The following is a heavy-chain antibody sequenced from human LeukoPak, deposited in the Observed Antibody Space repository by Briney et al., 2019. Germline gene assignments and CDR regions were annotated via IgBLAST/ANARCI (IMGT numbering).Heavy chain of an antibody. CDR1: GGTFSSYA. CDR2: IIPIFGTA. CDR3: ASVKFGGGLVYYYGMDV. V-gene: IGHV1-69*13. D-gene: IGHD3-16*01. Sequence: GASVKVSCKASGGTFSSYAISWVGQAPGQGLEWMGGIIPIFGTANYAQKFQGRVTITADESTSTAYMELSSLRSEDTAVYYCASVKFGGGLVYYYGMDVWGKGTTVTVSS. J-gene: IGHJ6*04.